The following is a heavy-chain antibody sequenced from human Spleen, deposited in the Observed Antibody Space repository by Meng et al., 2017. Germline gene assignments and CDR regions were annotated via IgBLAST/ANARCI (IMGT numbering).Heavy chain of an antibody. CDR3: ARKAGNCISTTCYSLDY. V-gene: IGHV1-69*13. CDR1: GGIFSNYV. Sequence: SVKVSCKALGGIFSNYVIGWVRQAPGQGLEWMGGINAVFGTTNYAQKFQDRVTITSDESTSTVYMELTRQTSEDTAVYFWARKAGNCISTTCYSLDYWGQGTRVTVSS. J-gene: IGHJ4*02. D-gene: IGHD2-2*01. CDR2: INAVFGTT.